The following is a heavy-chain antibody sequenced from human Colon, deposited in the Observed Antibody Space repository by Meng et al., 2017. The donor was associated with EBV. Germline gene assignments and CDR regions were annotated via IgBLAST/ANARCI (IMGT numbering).Heavy chain of an antibody. V-gene: IGHV4-31*03. Sequence: VQLQEAGPGLVKPSRTPSLPCTVAGGSVSSGGYYWTWIRQHPGKGLGWFGHIYYSGSTFYNPSLKRRVIISIDTSKNQFSLNLRSVTAADTAVYYCARVSSGWDYFDYWGQGTLVTVSS. CDR3: ARVSSGWDYFDY. CDR2: IYYSGST. D-gene: IGHD6-19*01. J-gene: IGHJ4*02. CDR1: GGSVSSGGYY.